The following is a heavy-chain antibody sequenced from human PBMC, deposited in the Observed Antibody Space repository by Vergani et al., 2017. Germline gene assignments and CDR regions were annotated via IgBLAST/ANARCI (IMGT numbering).Heavy chain of an antibody. J-gene: IGHJ4*02. Sequence: QVQLVESGGGVVQPGRSLRLSCTPSSFKLGDYGMHWVRQAPGRGLEWVSMTWYEGNNNYYADSVKGRFTISKDISKNTLYLQMNSLRGDDTAVYYCARDTGDTPSSLDYWGQGTLVTVSS. CDR2: TWYEGNNN. CDR3: ARDTGDTPSSLDY. D-gene: IGHD1-1*01. V-gene: IGHV3-33*01. CDR1: SFKLGDYG.